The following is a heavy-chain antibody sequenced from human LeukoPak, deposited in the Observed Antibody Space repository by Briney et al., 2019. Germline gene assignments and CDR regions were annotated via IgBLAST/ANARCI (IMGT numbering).Heavy chain of an antibody. CDR3: AKSGYCSSTSCYRGSNWFDP. V-gene: IGHV3-23*01. D-gene: IGHD2-2*03. Sequence: GGSLRLSCAASGFTFNIYGMSWVRQAPGKGLEWVSSISGDGSGKYYSDSVEGRFTISRDNSKNTLYLQMNSLRAEDTAVYYCAKSGYCSSTSCYRGSNWFDPWGQGTLVTVSS. CDR1: GFTFNIYG. J-gene: IGHJ5*02. CDR2: ISGDGSGK.